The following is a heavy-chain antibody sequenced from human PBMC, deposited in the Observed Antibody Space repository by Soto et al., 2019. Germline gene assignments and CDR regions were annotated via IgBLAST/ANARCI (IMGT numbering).Heavy chain of an antibody. J-gene: IGHJ6*03. CDR2: LSGSGGST. D-gene: IGHD3-16*02. V-gene: IGHV3-23*01. Sequence: PGGSLRLSCAASGFTFSSYAMSWVRQAPGKGLEWVSVLSGSGGSTYCADSVKGRFTISRDNSKNTLYLQMNSLRAEDTAVYYCAREGNDYIWGSYRPEAYYYMDVWGKGTTVTVSS. CDR3: AREGNDYIWGSYRPEAYYYMDV. CDR1: GFTFSSYA.